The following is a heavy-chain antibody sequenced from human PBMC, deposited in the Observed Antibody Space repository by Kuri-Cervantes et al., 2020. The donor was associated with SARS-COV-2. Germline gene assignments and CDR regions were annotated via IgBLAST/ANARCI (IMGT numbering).Heavy chain of an antibody. CDR3: ARTITIFGVGRAFDI. D-gene: IGHD3-3*01. V-gene: IGHV4-34*01. CDR1: RGSFSGYY. CDR2: INHSGST. Sequence: SETLSLTCAVYRGSFSGYYWSWIRQPPGKGLEWIGEINHSGSTNYNPSLKSRVTISVDTSKNQFSLKLSSVTAADTAVYYCARTITIFGVGRAFDIWGQGRMVTVSS. J-gene: IGHJ3*02.